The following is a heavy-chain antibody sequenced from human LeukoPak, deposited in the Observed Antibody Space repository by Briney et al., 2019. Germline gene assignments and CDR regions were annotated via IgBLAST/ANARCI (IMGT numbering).Heavy chain of an antibody. CDR1: GFTFSNYA. CDR2: ISGSGGSI. Sequence: GGSLRLSCAASGFTFSNYAMNWVRQAPGKGLEWVSVISGSGGSIYYADSVKGRFTISRDNSKNTLYLQMNSLRAEDTAVYYCAKGPRTVRFGDRHKGMFDYWGQGTLVTASS. V-gene: IGHV3-23*01. D-gene: IGHD3-10*01. CDR3: AKGPRTVRFGDRHKGMFDY. J-gene: IGHJ4*02.